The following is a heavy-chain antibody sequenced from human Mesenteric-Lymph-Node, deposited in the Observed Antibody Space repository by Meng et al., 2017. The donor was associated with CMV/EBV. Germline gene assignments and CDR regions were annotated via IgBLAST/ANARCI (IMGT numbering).Heavy chain of an antibody. V-gene: IGHV3-48*04. CDR1: GFTFSSYS. Sequence: GESLKISCAASGFTFSSYSMNWVRQAPGKGLEWVSYISSSSSTIYYADSVKGRFTISRDNAKNSLYLQMNSLRAEDTAVYYCARDRAYGGNSPVGYWGQGTLVTVSS. J-gene: IGHJ4*02. CDR2: ISSSSSTI. D-gene: IGHD4-23*01. CDR3: ARDRAYGGNSPVGY.